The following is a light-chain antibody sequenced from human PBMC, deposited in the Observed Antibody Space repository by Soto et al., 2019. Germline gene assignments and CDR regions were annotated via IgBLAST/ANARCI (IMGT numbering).Light chain of an antibody. V-gene: IGKV1-5*01. Sequence: DIQMTQSPSSLSASVGDSGTITARASQSISSYLNWYQQKPGKAPNLLIYDASSMESGVPSRFSGSGSGTEFTLTISSLQPDDFATYYCQQYNSYSWTFGQGTKVDI. CDR3: QQYNSYSWT. CDR1: QSISSY. CDR2: DAS. J-gene: IGKJ1*01.